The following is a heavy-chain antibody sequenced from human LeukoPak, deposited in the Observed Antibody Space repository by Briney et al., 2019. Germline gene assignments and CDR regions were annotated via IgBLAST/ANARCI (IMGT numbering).Heavy chain of an antibody. V-gene: IGHV3-53*01. D-gene: IGHD4-17*01. Sequence: GGSLRLSCAASGFTVGSNYMSWVRQAPGKGLEWVSVIYSGGSTYYADSVKGRFTISRDNSKNTLYLQMNSLRAEDTAVYYCARGPTVTTKSRAFDIWGQGTMVTVSS. CDR3: ARGPTVTTKSRAFDI. CDR2: IYSGGST. CDR1: GFTVGSNY. J-gene: IGHJ3*02.